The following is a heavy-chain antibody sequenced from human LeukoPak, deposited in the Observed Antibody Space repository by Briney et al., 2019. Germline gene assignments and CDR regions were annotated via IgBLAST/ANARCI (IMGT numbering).Heavy chain of an antibody. V-gene: IGHV3-23*01. J-gene: IGHJ4*02. D-gene: IGHD6-19*01. Sequence: GGSLRLSCAASGFTFNSFVMSWVRQAPGKGLEWVSSIGVNGGASYADSVKGRFTISRDNSKNALYLQMSSLRADDTAVYYCAKVLPPRGGRSGWYETNDYWGQGTLVTVSS. CDR2: IGVNGGA. CDR3: AKVLPPRGGRSGWYETNDY. CDR1: GFTFNSFV.